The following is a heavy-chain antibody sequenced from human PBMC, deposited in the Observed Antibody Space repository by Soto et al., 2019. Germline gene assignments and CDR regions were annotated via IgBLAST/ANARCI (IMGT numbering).Heavy chain of an antibody. V-gene: IGHV4-34*01. CDR3: ARGMDRAKTGY. Sequence: SETQSLTSTVYGGNFRGYDWSWIRQPPGKGLEWIGEINHSGSTNYNPSLKSRIAISVDTSKNQFSLKLSSVTAADTAVYYCARGMDRAKTGYWGQGTLVTVSS. D-gene: IGHD5-18*01. J-gene: IGHJ4*02. CDR2: INHSGST. CDR1: GGNFRGYD.